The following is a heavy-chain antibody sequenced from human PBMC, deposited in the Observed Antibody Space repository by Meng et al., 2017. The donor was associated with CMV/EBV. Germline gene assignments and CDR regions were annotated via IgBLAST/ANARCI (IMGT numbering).Heavy chain of an antibody. CDR2: INHSGST. J-gene: IGHJ5*02. D-gene: IGHD3-3*01. V-gene: IGHV4-34*01. CDR1: GGSFSGYY. CDR3: ARGSRRLPRFNWFDP. Sequence: QVQLQQWGAGLLKPSETLSLTCAVYGGSFSGYYWSWIRQPPGKGLEWIGEINHSGSTNYNPSLKSRVTISVDTSKNQFSLKLSSVTAADTAVYYCARGSRRLPRFNWFDPWGQGTLVTGSS.